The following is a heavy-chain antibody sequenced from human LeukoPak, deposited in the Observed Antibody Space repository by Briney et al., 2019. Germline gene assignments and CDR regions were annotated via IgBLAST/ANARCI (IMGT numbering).Heavy chain of an antibody. J-gene: IGHJ4*02. CDR2: INSDGSSI. Sequence: GGSLRLSCAASGFTFSSYWMHWVRQDPGKGLVWVSRINSDGSSITYADSVKGRFTISRGNAKNTLYLQMNSLGVEDTAVYYCAREGRVSGYDFDSWGQGTLVTVSS. CDR3: AREGRVSGYDFDS. CDR1: GFTFSSYW. D-gene: IGHD5-12*01. V-gene: IGHV3-74*03.